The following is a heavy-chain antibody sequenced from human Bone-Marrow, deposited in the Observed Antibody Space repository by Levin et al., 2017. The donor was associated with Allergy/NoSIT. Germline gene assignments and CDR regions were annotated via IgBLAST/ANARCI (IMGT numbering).Heavy chain of an antibody. CDR2: ISAYNGNT. J-gene: IGHJ4*02. Sequence: GESLKISCKASGYTFTSYGISWVRQAPGQGLEWMGWISAYNGNTNYAQKLQGRVTMTTDTSTSTAYMELRSLRSDDTAVYYCARGPQIRFGEYLPKNDYWGQGTLVTVSS. CDR1: GYTFTSYG. V-gene: IGHV1-18*01. CDR3: ARGPQIRFGEYLPKNDY. D-gene: IGHD3-10*01.